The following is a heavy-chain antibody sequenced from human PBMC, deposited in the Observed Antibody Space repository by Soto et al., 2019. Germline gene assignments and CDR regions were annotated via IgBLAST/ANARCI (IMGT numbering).Heavy chain of an antibody. V-gene: IGHV3-23*01. CDR3: EKVNNYYYYYYRDV. J-gene: IGHJ6*03. Sequence: PGGSLRLSCAASGFTFSSYAMSWVRQAPGKGLEWVSAISGSGGSTYYADSVKGRFTISRDNSKNTLYLQMNSLRAEDTAVYYWEKVNNYYYYYYRDVGGKGPRATVP. CDR1: GFTFSSYA. CDR2: ISGSGGST.